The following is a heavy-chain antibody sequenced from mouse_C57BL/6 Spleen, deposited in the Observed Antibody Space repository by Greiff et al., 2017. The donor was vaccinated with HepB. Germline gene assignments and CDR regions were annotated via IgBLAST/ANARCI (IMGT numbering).Heavy chain of an antibody. CDR1: GYSITSGYY. CDR2: ISYDGSN. CDR3: GAAQARDYFDY. V-gene: IGHV3-6*01. D-gene: IGHD3-2*02. J-gene: IGHJ2*01. Sequence: EVKLMESGPGLVKPSQSLSLTCSVTGYSITSGYYWNWIRQFPGNKLEWMGYISYDGSNNYNPSLKNRISITRDTSKNQFFLKLNSVTTEDTATYYCGAAQARDYFDYWGQGTTLTVSS.